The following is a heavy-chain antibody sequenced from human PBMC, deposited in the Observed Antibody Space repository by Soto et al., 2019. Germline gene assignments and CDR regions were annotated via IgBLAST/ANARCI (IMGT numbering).Heavy chain of an antibody. CDR1: GGSISSSSYY. CDR3: ARFDGGAALFTIFGVVSPDQYYYYYMDV. CDR2: IYYSGST. D-gene: IGHD3-3*01. V-gene: IGHV4-39*01. J-gene: IGHJ6*03. Sequence: SETLSLTCTVSGGSISSSSYYWGWIRQPPGKGLEWIGSIYYSGSTYYNPSLKSRVNISVDTSKNHFYLKLSSVTAADTAVYYCARFDGGAALFTIFGVVSPDQYYYYYMDVWGKGTTVT.